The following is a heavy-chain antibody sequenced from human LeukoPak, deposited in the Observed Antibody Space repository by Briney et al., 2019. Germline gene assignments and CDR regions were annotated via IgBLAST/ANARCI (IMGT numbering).Heavy chain of an antibody. CDR2: ISAYNGNT. CDR1: GYTFTSYV. J-gene: IGHJ4*02. Sequence: GASVKVYCKASGYTFTSYVISWVRQAPGQGLEWMGWISAYNGNTNYAQKLQGRVTMTTGTSTSTAYMELRSLRSDDTAVYYCARDQGIVVVVAAPFDYWGQGTLVTDSS. D-gene: IGHD2-15*01. CDR3: ARDQGIVVVVAAPFDY. V-gene: IGHV1-18*01.